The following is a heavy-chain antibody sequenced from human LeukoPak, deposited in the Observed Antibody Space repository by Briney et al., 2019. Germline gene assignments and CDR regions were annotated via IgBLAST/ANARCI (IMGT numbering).Heavy chain of an antibody. CDR1: GGTFSSYA. V-gene: IGHV1-69*13. Sequence: SVKVSCKASGGTFSSYAISWVRQAPGQGLEWMRGIIPIFGTANYAQKFQGRVTITADESTSTAYMELSSLRSEDTAVYYCARDREYSSSSLNYWGQGTLVTVSS. J-gene: IGHJ4*02. CDR2: IIPIFGTA. D-gene: IGHD6-6*01. CDR3: ARDREYSSSSLNY.